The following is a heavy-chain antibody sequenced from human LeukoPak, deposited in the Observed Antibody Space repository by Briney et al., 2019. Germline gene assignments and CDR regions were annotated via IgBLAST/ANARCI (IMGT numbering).Heavy chain of an antibody. Sequence: ASVKVSCKSSGYTFTRHYIHWVRQAPAQGLEWMGLINPSGGSTNYAQKFQGRVTMTRDTSTSTVYMELSSLRSEDTAVYYCARGPSITMVRGGQWYYYMDVWGKGTTVTISS. V-gene: IGHV1-46*01. CDR3: ARGPSITMVRGGQWYYYMDV. J-gene: IGHJ6*03. CDR2: INPSGGST. CDR1: GYTFTRHY. D-gene: IGHD3-10*01.